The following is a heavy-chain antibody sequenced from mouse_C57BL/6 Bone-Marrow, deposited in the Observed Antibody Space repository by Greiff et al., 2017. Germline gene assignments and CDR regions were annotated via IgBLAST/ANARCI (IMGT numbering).Heavy chain of an antibody. D-gene: IGHD1-2*01. J-gene: IGHJ3*01. CDR3: ASEGVDGEGFAY. V-gene: IGHV1-26*01. CDR2: INPNNGGT. CDR1: GYTFTDYY. Sequence: EVQLQQSGPELVKPGASVKISCKASGYTFTDYYMNWVKQSHGKSLEWIGDINPNNGGTSYNQKFKGKATLTVDKSSSTAYMELRSLTSEDSAVYYCASEGVDGEGFAYWGQGTLVTVAA.